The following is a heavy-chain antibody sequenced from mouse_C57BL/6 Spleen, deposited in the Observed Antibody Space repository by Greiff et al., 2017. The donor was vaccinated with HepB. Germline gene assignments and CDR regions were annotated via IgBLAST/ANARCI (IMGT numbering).Heavy chain of an antibody. D-gene: IGHD2-5*01. Sequence: EVKVEESGGGLVKPGGSLKLSCAASGFTFSDYGMHWVRQAPEKGLEWVAYISSGSSTIYYADTVKGRFTISRDNAKNTLFLQMTSLRSEDTAMYYCANSNHYYAMDYWGQGTSVTVSS. J-gene: IGHJ4*01. CDR2: ISSGSSTI. CDR3: ANSNHYYAMDY. CDR1: GFTFSDYG. V-gene: IGHV5-17*01.